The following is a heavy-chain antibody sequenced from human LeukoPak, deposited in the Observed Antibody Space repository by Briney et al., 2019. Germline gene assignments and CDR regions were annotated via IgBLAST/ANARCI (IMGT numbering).Heavy chain of an antibody. D-gene: IGHD1-26*01. Sequence: GGSLRLSCAASGFTFSDHYTDWVRQAPGKGLEWVAFIRSDGYHTYYADFVKGRFTITRDNSKNTLYLQMNSLRVEDMAVYYCAKPSGSGVDYWGRGTRVTVSS. J-gene: IGHJ4*02. V-gene: IGHV3-30*02. CDR2: IRSDGYHT. CDR3: AKPSGSGVDY. CDR1: GFTFSDHY.